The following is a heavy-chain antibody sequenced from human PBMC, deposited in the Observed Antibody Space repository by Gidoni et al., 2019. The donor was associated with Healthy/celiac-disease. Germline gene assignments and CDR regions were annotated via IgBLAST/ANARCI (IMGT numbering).Heavy chain of an antibody. CDR1: AFSFTDYY. V-gene: IGHV3-11*01. J-gene: IGHJ5*02. Sequence: QVQLVVSGGGLVKPGRSLRLSCSASAFSFTDYYLRWIRQAPGKGLEWVSYISSSGSTIYYADSLKGRFTISRDNAKNSLYLQMNSLRAEDTAVYYCARDWIYDYGSGSYNWFDPWGQGTLVTVSS. CDR3: ARDWIYDYGSGSYNWFDP. D-gene: IGHD3-10*01. CDR2: ISSSGSTI.